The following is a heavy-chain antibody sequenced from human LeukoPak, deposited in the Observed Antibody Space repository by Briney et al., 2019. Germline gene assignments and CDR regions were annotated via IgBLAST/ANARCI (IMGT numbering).Heavy chain of an antibody. D-gene: IGHD1-14*01. Sequence: GRSLRLSCAASGFTFSSCGFNWVRQAPGKGLEWVSSIGPTGTDRYYADSVRGRFTISRDNAKNSMYLQMDSLRDEDTAVYYCATETIGRHYDYWGQGTLLTVSS. J-gene: IGHJ4*02. CDR3: ATETIGRHYDY. CDR1: GFTFSSCG. V-gene: IGHV3-21*01. CDR2: IGPTGTDR.